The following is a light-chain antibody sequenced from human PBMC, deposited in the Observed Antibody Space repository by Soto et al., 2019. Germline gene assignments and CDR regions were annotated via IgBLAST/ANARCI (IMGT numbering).Light chain of an antibody. Sequence: QSVLTQPASVSGSPGQSITISCTGTNSDVGNYIYVSWYQQRPGKGPKLMIYEVSNRPSGVSNRFSGSKSGNTASLTISGLQAEDEADYYCSSSTSNTTPFVFGTGTKVTVL. V-gene: IGLV2-14*01. J-gene: IGLJ1*01. CDR3: SSSTSNTTPFV. CDR1: NSDVGNYIY. CDR2: EVS.